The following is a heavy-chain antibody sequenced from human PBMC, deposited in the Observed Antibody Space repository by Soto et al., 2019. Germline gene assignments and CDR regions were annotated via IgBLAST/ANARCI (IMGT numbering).Heavy chain of an antibody. CDR1: GGSLSNSS. D-gene: IGHD6-13*01. V-gene: IGHV1-69*01. CDR2: IIPLFGTT. CDR3: ARAHGSSWYNWFDP. Sequence: QVQLVQSGADLKKPGSSVKVSCKASGGSLSNSSISWVRQAPGQGLEWMGGIIPLFGTTNYAQKFRGRVTITADESTSTAYMEMSSLRFEDTAVYYCARAHGSSWYNWFDPWGQGTLVTVSS. J-gene: IGHJ5*02.